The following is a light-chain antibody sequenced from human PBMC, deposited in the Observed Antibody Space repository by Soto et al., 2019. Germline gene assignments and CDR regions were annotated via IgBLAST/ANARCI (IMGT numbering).Light chain of an antibody. Sequence: DIPMTQSPSTLSASEGDRVTINCRASQNIRSYLNWYQQKPGKAPKLLIYAASRLQSGVPSRFSGSASGTDFTLTISSLHAEDFATYYCQQSYSTSRITFGGGTTVDIK. CDR2: AAS. V-gene: IGKV1-39*01. CDR3: QQSYSTSRIT. J-gene: IGKJ4*01. CDR1: QNIRSY.